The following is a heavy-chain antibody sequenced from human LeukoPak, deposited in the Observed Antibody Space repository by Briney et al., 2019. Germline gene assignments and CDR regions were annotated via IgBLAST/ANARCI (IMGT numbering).Heavy chain of an antibody. CDR2: INWNGGST. J-gene: IGHJ4*02. V-gene: IGHV3-20*04. Sequence: GGSLRLSCAASGFTFDDYGMSWVRHAPGKGLEWVSGINWNGGSTGYADSVKGRFTISRDNAKNSLYLQMNSLRAEDTALYYCAREGGGYCSSTSCRYFDYWGQGTLVTVSS. CDR3: AREGGGYCSSTSCRYFDY. D-gene: IGHD2-2*01. CDR1: GFTFDDYG.